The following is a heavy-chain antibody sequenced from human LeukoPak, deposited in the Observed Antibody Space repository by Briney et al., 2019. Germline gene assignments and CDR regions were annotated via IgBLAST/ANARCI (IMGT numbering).Heavy chain of an antibody. Sequence: SQTLSLTCAISGDSVSSNSAAWNWITQSPSRGLEWLGRTYYRSKWYNDYAVSVKSRITINPDTSKNQFSLQLNSVTPEDTAVYYCAREGGNSGYDPPYYFDYWGQGTLVTVSS. D-gene: IGHD5-12*01. J-gene: IGHJ4*02. CDR1: GDSVSSNSAA. CDR3: AREGGNSGYDPPYYFDY. V-gene: IGHV6-1*01. CDR2: TYYRSKWYN.